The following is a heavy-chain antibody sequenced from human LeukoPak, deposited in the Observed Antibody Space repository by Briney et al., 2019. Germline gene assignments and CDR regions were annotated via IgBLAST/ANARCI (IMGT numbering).Heavy chain of an antibody. Sequence: GGSLRLSCAASGFTFSDYSMNWVRQAPGKGLEWVASISSSSPYIYYTDSVKGRFTISRDNAKNSLYLQMNSLRAEDTAVYYCARGAWGQGTLVTVSS. CDR3: ARGA. V-gene: IGHV3-21*01. J-gene: IGHJ4*02. CDR2: ISSSSPYI. CDR1: GFTFSDYS.